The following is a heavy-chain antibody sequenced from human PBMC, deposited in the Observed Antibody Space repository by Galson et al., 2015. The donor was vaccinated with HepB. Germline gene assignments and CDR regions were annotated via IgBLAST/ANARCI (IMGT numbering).Heavy chain of an antibody. CDR1: GFSFSSYA. J-gene: IGHJ4*02. D-gene: IGHD3-10*01. V-gene: IGHV3-23*01. Sequence: LRLSCAASGFSFSSYAMNWVRQTPGKGLEWVSAISGSGDSTYYAGSVKGRFTMSRDNSKNKLYLQMNTLRAEDTAVYYCAIGGGDYYGSGTYYNYWGQGTLVTVSS. CDR3: AIGGGDYYGSGTYYNY. CDR2: ISGSGDST.